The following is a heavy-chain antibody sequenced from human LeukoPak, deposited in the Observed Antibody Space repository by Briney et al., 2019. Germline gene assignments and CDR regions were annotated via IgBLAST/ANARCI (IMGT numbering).Heavy chain of an antibody. V-gene: IGHV1-69*05. CDR1: GGTFSSYA. Sequence: ASVKVSCKASGGTFSSYAISWVRQAPGQGLEWMGGIIPIFGTANYAQKFQGRVTITTDESTSTAYMELSSLRSEDTAVYYCAREGVEMATIPRFSWFDPWGQGTLVTVSS. J-gene: IGHJ5*02. CDR2: IIPIFGTA. CDR3: AREGVEMATIPRFSWFDP. D-gene: IGHD5-24*01.